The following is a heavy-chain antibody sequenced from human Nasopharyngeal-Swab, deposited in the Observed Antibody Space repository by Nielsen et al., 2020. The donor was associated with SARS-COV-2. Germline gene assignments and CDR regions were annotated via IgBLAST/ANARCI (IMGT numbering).Heavy chain of an antibody. D-gene: IGHD6-19*01. Sequence: GGSLRLSCAASGFTFSSYAMHWVRQAPGKRLEWVAVISYDGSNKYYADSVKGRFTISRDNSKNTLYLQMNSLRAEDTAVYYCARDRGIAVAGNYYYYGMDVWGQGTTVTVSS. CDR1: GFTFSSYA. V-gene: IGHV3-30-3*01. CDR3: ARDRGIAVAGNYYYYGMDV. J-gene: IGHJ6*02. CDR2: ISYDGSNK.